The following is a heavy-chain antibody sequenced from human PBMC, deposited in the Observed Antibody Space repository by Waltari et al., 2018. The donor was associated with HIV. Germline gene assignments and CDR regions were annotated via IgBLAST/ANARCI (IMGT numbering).Heavy chain of an antibody. CDR3: ARHWSGYYDSSGHFDY. D-gene: IGHD3-22*01. J-gene: IGHJ4*02. CDR1: GGSISSYY. V-gene: IGHV4-59*08. Sequence: QVQLQESGPGLVKPSETLSLTCTVSGGSISSYYWSWIRQPPGKGLEGIGYSDYSGSPTSNPSLKSRVTISVDTSKNQFSLKLSSVTAADTAVYYCARHWSGYYDSSGHFDYWGQGTLVTVSS. CDR2: SDYSGSP.